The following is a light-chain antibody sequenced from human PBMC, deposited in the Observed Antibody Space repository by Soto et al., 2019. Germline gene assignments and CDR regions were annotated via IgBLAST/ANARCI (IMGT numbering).Light chain of an antibody. V-gene: IGKV3-15*01. CDR3: QQYNNWPPA. J-gene: IGKJ1*01. CDR1: QSVSGN. Sequence: EIVMTKSPATLSVSPGERATLSCRASQSVSGNLDWYQQKPGQASRLLIYGATTRATAIPARFSGSGSGTEFTLTISSLQSEDFVVYYCQQYNNWPPAFGQGTKMEIK. CDR2: GAT.